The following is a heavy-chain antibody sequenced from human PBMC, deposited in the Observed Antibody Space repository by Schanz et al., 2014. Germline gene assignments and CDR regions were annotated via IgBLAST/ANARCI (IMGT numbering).Heavy chain of an antibody. Sequence: QVQLVQSGAEVKKPGASVKVSCKASGYTFTSDSMHWVRQAPGQGLEWMGRIIPILGIANYAQKFQGRVTITADKSTSTAYMELSSLRSDDTAVYYCARGFDCWDRWGQGTLVIVSS. CDR3: ARGFDCWDR. J-gene: IGHJ4*02. CDR2: IIPILGIA. V-gene: IGHV1-69*09. CDR1: GYTFTSDS. D-gene: IGHD3-3*01.